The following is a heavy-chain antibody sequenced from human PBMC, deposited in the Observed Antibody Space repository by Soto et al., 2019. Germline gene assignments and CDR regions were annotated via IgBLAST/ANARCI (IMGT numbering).Heavy chain of an antibody. V-gene: IGHV3-9*01. J-gene: IGHJ4*02. CDR3: VRANKRSLSGSFGGPNSYYFAH. CDR2: ISWGSSST. CDR1: GFMFGDYA. D-gene: IGHD1-26*01. Sequence: EVRLVESGGTLVQPGRSLRLSCAGSGFMFGDYAMPWVRQAPGKGLEWVPGISWGSSSTAYADSVKGRFTISRDDAKNSLYLQMNSLRPEATAFYYCVRANKRSLSGSFGGPNSYYFAHWGQGALVSVSS.